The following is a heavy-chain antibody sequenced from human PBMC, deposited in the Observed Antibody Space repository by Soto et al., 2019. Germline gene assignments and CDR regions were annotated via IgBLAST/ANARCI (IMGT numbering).Heavy chain of an antibody. J-gene: IGHJ4*02. CDR2: VSRDGSNT. D-gene: IGHD3-3*01. V-gene: IGHV3-30*18. Sequence: GGSLRLSCAAFGFTFSSSGMHWVRQAPGKGLEWVAVVSRDGSNTEYRDSVKGRFTISRDNSKNMVYLQMNSLRPEDTAVYYCSKDSIIPHWFDYWGQGTLVTVSS. CDR1: GFTFSSSG. CDR3: SKDSIIPHWFDY.